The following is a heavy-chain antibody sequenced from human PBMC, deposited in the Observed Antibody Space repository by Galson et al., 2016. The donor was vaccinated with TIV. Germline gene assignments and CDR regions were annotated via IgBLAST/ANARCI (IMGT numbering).Heavy chain of an antibody. Sequence: SLRLSCAASGFTFNSYGFHWVRQAPGKGLEWVAFISYDGSDKSYADSLKGRFTISRDKSKNTLHLQMNSLRAEDTAVYYCARVDKSYHMDVWGKGTTVTVS. CDR3: ARVDKSYHMDV. D-gene: IGHD3-16*02. J-gene: IGHJ6*03. CDR1: GFTFNSYG. V-gene: IGHV3-30*03. CDR2: ISYDGSDK.